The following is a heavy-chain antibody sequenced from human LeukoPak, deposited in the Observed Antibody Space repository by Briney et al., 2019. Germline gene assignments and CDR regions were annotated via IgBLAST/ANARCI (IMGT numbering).Heavy chain of an antibody. CDR1: GGSISSDGYY. Sequence: SQTLSLTCTVSGGSISSDGYYWSWIRQHPGKGPEWIGYIYYSGSTYYNPSLKSRVTISVDTSKNQFSLKLSSVTAADTAVYYCARGIVVVPAAISWFDPWGQGTLVTVSS. CDR3: ARGIVVVPAAISWFDP. J-gene: IGHJ5*02. V-gene: IGHV4-31*03. D-gene: IGHD2-2*01. CDR2: IYYSGST.